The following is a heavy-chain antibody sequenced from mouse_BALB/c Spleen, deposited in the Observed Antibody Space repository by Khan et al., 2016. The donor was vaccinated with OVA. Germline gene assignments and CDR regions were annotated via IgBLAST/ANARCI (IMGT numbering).Heavy chain of an antibody. D-gene: IGHD1-1*01. CDR1: GFTFSNYG. V-gene: IGHV5-6*01. J-gene: IGHJ4*01. Sequence: EVELVESGGDLVKPGGSLKLSCAASGFTFSNYGMSWVRQTPDKRLEWVAIISTSGSYTYYPDSVKGRFTISRDNAKNTLYLQMSSLKSEDTAIYYCARCLYGSSYHYYAMDYWGQGTSVTVSS. CDR2: ISTSGSYT. CDR3: ARCLYGSSYHYYAMDY.